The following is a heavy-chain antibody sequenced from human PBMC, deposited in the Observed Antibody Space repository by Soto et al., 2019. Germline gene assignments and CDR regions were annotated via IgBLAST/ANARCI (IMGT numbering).Heavy chain of an antibody. CDR2: ISGSGGTA. J-gene: IGHJ4*02. CDR3: AKGRGQNRNFDY. Sequence: EVQLLESGGGSVQPGGSLRLSCAASGFTFSSYAMHWVRRPPGKGLEWVSSISGSGGTAYYADSVKGRFSISRDSLVNTPYLQINSRRAEDTAVYYCAKGRGQNRNFDYWGQGTLVTVSP. CDR1: GFTFSSYA. V-gene: IGHV3-23*01. D-gene: IGHD3-10*01.